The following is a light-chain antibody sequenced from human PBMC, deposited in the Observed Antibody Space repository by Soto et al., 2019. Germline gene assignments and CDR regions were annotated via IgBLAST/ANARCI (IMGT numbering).Light chain of an antibody. CDR3: SSYAGSNNRV. CDR2: EVS. Sequence: QSALTQPPSASGSPGQSVTISCTGTSSDVGAYNYVSWYQQHPGKAPKLMIYEVSNRPSGVPDRFSGSKSGNTASLTVSGLQAEDEADYYCSSYAGSNNRVFGGGTKLTVL. J-gene: IGLJ3*02. CDR1: SSDVGAYNY. V-gene: IGLV2-8*01.